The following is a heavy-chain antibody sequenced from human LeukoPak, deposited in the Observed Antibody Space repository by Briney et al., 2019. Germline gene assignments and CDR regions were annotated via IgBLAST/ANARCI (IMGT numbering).Heavy chain of an antibody. CDR2: IMKDGGDK. CDR1: GFTFTIYC. J-gene: IGHJ4*02. D-gene: IGHD3-10*02. Sequence: GGSLRLSCAASGFTFTIYCMTWVRQAPGKGLEWVANIMKDGGDKYYVDSVKGRFTISRDNAKNSVYLQMNSLRAEDTAVYYCVRDRDYYVFDLWGQGTLVTVSS. CDR3: VRDRDYYVFDL. V-gene: IGHV3-7*01.